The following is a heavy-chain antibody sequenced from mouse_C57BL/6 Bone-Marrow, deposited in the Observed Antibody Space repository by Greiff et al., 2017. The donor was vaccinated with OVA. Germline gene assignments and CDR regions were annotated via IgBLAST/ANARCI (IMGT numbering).Heavy chain of an antibody. CDR2: IYPRSGNT. CDR1: GYTFTSYG. Sequence: QVQLQQSGAELARPGASVKLSCKASGYTFTSYGISWVKQRTGQGLEWIGEIYPRSGNTYYNEKFKGKATLTADKSSSTAYMELRSLTSEDSAVYFCARFPYDGYTGVAYWGQGTLVTVSA. CDR3: ARFPYDGYTGVAY. J-gene: IGHJ3*01. V-gene: IGHV1-81*01. D-gene: IGHD2-3*01.